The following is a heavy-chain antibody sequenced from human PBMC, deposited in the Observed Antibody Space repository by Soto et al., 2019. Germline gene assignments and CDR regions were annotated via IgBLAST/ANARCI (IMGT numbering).Heavy chain of an antibody. CDR1: GVTFSSYG. J-gene: IGHJ6*02. D-gene: IGHD6-19*01. CDR3: ASHQTRKPVAGRREPNDTRRENYYYGMDV. CDR2: IWYDGSNK. Sequence: PGGSLRLSCAASGVTFSSYGMHWVRQAPGKGLEWVAVIWYDGSNKYYADSVKGRFTISRDNSKNTLYLQMNSLRAEDTAVYYCASHQTRKPVAGRREPNDTRRENYYYGMDVWGQGTTVTVSS. V-gene: IGHV3-33*01.